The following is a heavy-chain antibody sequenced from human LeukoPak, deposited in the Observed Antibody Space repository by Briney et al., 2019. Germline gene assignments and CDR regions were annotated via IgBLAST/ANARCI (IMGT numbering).Heavy chain of an antibody. D-gene: IGHD6-19*01. V-gene: IGHV4-59*01. CDR2: IYYSGST. CDR3: ARGFHSSGWYEYYFDY. CDR1: GGSISSYY. Sequence: SETLSLTCTVSGGSISSYYWSWIRQPPGKGLEWIGYIYYSGSTNYNPSLKSRVTISVDTSKNQFSLKLSSVTAADTAVYYCARGFHSSGWYEYYFDYWGRGTLVTVSS. J-gene: IGHJ4*02.